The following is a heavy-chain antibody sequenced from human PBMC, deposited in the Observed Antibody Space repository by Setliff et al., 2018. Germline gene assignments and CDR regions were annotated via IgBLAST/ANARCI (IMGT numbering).Heavy chain of an antibody. CDR3: AAIGLDTAMITGVLFDF. CDR1: RGTFSNYA. V-gene: IGHV1-69*06. D-gene: IGHD5-18*01. Sequence: SVKVSCKTSRGTFSNYAISWVRQAPGQGLEWMGGTTPIFTTANYAQKFQGRVTMTEDTSTDTAYMELSSLRSEDTAVYYCAAIGLDTAMITGVLFDFWGQGTLVTVSS. J-gene: IGHJ4*02. CDR2: TTPIFTTA.